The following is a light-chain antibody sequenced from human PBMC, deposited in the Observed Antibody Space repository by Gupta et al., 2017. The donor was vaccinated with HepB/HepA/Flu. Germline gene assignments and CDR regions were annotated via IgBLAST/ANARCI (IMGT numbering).Light chain of an antibody. CDR3: SSYTRSSTVV. J-gene: IGLJ2*01. Sequence: QSALTQPASVSGSPGQSITISCTGTSSDIGAYNYVSWHQQHPGKAPKCMIYEVSNRPSGVSNRFSGSKSGYTASLTISGRQAEDEADYYCSSYTRSSTVVFGGGTKLTVL. V-gene: IGLV2-14*03. CDR2: EVS. CDR1: SSDIGAYNY.